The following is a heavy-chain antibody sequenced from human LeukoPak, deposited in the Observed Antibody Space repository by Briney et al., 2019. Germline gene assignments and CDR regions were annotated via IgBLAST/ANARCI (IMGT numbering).Heavy chain of an antibody. Sequence: SETLSLTCTVSGGSISSGSYYWSWIRQPAGKGLEWIGRIYTSGSTNYNPSLKSRVTISVDTSKNQFSPKLSSVTAADTALYYCARASLRTYTYGFTHDAFDIWGQGTMVTVSS. CDR3: ARASLRTYTYGFTHDAFDI. J-gene: IGHJ3*02. CDR1: GGSISSGSYY. V-gene: IGHV4-61*02. CDR2: IYTSGST. D-gene: IGHD5-18*01.